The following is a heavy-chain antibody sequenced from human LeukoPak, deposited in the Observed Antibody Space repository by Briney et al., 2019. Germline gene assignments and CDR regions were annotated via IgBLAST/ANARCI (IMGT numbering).Heavy chain of an antibody. CDR2: INPNSGGT. V-gene: IGHV1-2*02. CDR3: ARDRSGWYWETFDY. CDR1: GYTFTGYY. Sequence: ASVKVSCKASGYTFTGYYMHWVRQAPGQGLEWMGWINPNSGGTNYAQKFQGRVTMTRDTSISTAYMELSRLRSDDTAVYYCARDRSGWYWETFDYWGQGTLVTVSS. J-gene: IGHJ4*02. D-gene: IGHD6-19*01.